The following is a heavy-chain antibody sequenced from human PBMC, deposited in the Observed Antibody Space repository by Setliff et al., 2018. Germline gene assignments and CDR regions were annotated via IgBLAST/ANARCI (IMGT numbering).Heavy chain of an antibody. D-gene: IGHD4-17*01. CDR1: RFTFSNYW. J-gene: IGHJ4*02. Sequence: GGSLRLSCAASRFTFSNYWMSWVRQAPGKGLEWVANIKEDGSEKYYADSVKGRFTISRDNAKNSLYLQMNSLRAEDTAVYYCARDGSRGYGDYLSDYWGQGTLVTVSS. CDR3: ARDGSRGYGDYLSDY. V-gene: IGHV3-7*01. CDR2: IKEDGSEK.